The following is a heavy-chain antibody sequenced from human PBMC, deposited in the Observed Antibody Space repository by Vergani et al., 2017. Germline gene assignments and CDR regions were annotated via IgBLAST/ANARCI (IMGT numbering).Heavy chain of an antibody. V-gene: IGHV3-23*01. D-gene: IGHD3-10*01. CDR2: ISGSGGST. J-gene: IGHJ6*02. CDR1: GFTFSSYA. Sequence: EVQLLESGGGLVQPGGSLRLSCAASGFTFSSYAMSWVRQAPGKGLEWVSAISGSGGSTYYADSVKGRFTISRDNSKNTLDLQMNSLRAEDTAVYYCAKLLMVRGVTYYYGMDVWGQGTTVTVSS. CDR3: AKLLMVRGVTYYYGMDV.